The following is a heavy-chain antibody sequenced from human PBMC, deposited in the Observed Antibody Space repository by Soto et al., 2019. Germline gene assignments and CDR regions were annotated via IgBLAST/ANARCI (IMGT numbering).Heavy chain of an antibody. J-gene: IGHJ6*02. CDR2: ISGSGGST. D-gene: IGHD1-26*01. CDR1: GFTFNSYA. Sequence: GGSLRLSCAVSGFTFNSYAMSWVRQAPGKGLGWVSTISGSGGSTYYADSVKGRFTISRDNSKNTLYLQMNSLRAEDTALYYCAKVSLGATTITDYYYYGLDVWGQGTTVTVSS. CDR3: AKVSLGATTITDYYYYGLDV. V-gene: IGHV3-23*01.